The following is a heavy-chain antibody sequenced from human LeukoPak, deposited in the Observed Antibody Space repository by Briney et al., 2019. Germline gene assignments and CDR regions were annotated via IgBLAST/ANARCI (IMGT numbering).Heavy chain of an antibody. J-gene: IGHJ4*02. V-gene: IGHV6-1*01. CDR2: TYYRSPWLN. CDR1: GDSVSSNSAA. Sequence: SQTLSLTCAISGDSVSSNSAAWNWIRQSPSRGLEWLGRTYYRSPWLNDYAGSLKSRISINPDTSKNQFSLQLNSVTPEDTAVYYCAREPHGSGLLFDYWGRGTLVTVSS. D-gene: IGHD6-19*01. CDR3: AREPHGSGLLFDY.